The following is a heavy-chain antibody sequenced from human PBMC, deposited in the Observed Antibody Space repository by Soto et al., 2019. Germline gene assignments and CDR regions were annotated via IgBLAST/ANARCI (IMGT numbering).Heavy chain of an antibody. CDR3: VKDIGEPEFGEGYSYGMDV. D-gene: IGHD1-26*01. CDR2: ISWDGTQV. CDR1: GFKFDDYA. Sequence: EVQLVESGGALVRPGGSLTLSCVASGFKFDDYAMHWVRQRPGEGLEWVSGISWDGTQVADADAVKGRFTISRDSAKNSLFLEMTGLRVDDTALYYCVKDIGEPEFGEGYSYGMDVWGLGTTVIVSS. J-gene: IGHJ6*02. V-gene: IGHV3-9*01.